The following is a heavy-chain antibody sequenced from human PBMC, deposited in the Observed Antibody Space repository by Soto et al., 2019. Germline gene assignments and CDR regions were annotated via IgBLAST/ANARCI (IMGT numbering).Heavy chain of an antibody. J-gene: IGHJ4*02. Sequence: GGSLRLSCAASGFTFSSYSMNWVRQAPGKGLEWVSYISSSSSTIYYADSVKGRFTISRDNAKNSLYLQMNSLRAEDTAVYYCARDSSYYDSSGYGWGQGTLVTVSS. CDR2: ISSSSSTI. V-gene: IGHV3-48*01. CDR1: GFTFSSYS. D-gene: IGHD3-22*01. CDR3: ARDSSYYDSSGYG.